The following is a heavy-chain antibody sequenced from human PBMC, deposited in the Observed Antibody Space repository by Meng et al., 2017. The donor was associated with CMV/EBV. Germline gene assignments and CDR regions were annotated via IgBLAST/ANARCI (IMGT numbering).Heavy chain of an antibody. D-gene: IGHD3-10*01. Sequence: VHLVPSVVEVKKPGAPLMASCKASGYTFPSYGTSWLRQAPGQGLEWMVWISAYNGNTNYAQKLQGRVTMTTDTSTSTAYMELRSLRSDDTSVYYCARDPLFGGGGRFDLWGRGTLVTVSS. J-gene: IGHJ2*01. CDR2: ISAYNGNT. CDR3: ARDPLFGGGGRFDL. CDR1: GYTFPSYG. V-gene: IGHV1-18*01.